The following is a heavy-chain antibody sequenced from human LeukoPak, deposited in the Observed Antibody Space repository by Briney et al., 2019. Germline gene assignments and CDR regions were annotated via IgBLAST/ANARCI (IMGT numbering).Heavy chain of an antibody. V-gene: IGHV3-30*02. Sequence: GGSLRLSCAASGFTFSSYGMHWVRQAPGKGLEWVAFIRYDGSNKYYADSVKGRFTISRDNSKNTLYLQMNSLRAEDTAVYYCAKDRREYYYDSSGAPGDYWGQGTLVTVSS. CDR3: AKDRREYYYDSSGAPGDY. J-gene: IGHJ4*02. D-gene: IGHD3-22*01. CDR1: GFTFSSYG. CDR2: IRYDGSNK.